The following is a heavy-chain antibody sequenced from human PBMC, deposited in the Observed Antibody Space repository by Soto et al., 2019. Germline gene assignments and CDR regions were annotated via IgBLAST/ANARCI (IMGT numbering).Heavy chain of an antibody. Sequence: ASVKVSFKASGYAFTSYGISWLRQAPGQGLEWMGWISAYNGNTNYAQKLQGRVTMTTDTSTSTAYMELRSLRSDDTAVYYCARDRSPYYDFWSGPEPADYWGQGTLVTVSS. CDR3: ARDRSPYYDFWSGPEPADY. CDR2: ISAYNGNT. D-gene: IGHD3-3*01. V-gene: IGHV1-18*01. CDR1: GYAFTSYG. J-gene: IGHJ4*02.